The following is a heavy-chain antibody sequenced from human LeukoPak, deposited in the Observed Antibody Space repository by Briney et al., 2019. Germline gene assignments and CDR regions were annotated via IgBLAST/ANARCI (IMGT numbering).Heavy chain of an antibody. CDR1: GYSFTSYW. Sequence: GESLKISCKGSGYSFTSYWIGWVRQMPGKGLEWMGIIYPGDSDTRYSPSFQGQVTISADKSISTAYLQWSSLKASDTAMYYCARTNQNWNYGRRHHYLDYWGQGTLVTVSS. V-gene: IGHV5-51*01. D-gene: IGHD1-7*01. CDR3: ARTNQNWNYGRRHHYLDY. CDR2: IYPGDSDT. J-gene: IGHJ4*02.